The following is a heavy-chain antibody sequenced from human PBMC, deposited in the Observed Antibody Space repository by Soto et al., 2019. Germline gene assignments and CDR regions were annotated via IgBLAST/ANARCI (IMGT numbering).Heavy chain of an antibody. CDR2: ISYDGTNK. J-gene: IGHJ4*02. D-gene: IGHD3-22*01. Sequence: PGGSLRLSCAASGFTFSTYGMHWVRQAPGKGLEWVAVISYDGTNKFYADSVKGRFTISRDNSKNTLFLQMNSLRAEDAAVYYCVKEDSDSVPYYPVSPGFDYCGPGTLVTVSS. CDR1: GFTFSTYG. CDR3: VKEDSDSVPYYPVSPGFDY. V-gene: IGHV3-30*18.